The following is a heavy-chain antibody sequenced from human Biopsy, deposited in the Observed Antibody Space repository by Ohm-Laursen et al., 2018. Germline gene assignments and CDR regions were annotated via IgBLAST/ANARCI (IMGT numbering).Heavy chain of an antibody. D-gene: IGHD5-24*01. J-gene: IGHJ6*02. CDR1: GGSFSGYY. Sequence: SETLSLTCAVYGGSFSGYYWSWIRQPPGKGLEWIGEINHSGSTNFNPSFKSRVTMSVDTSQNQFSLNLNSVTAADTAVYYCARDFRAGSGFLRSNNHYCGMDVWGPGTRVTVSS. V-gene: IGHV4-34*01. CDR2: INHSGST. CDR3: ARDFRAGSGFLRSNNHYCGMDV.